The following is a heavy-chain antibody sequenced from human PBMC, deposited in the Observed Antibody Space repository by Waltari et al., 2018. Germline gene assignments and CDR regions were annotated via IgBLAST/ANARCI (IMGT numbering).Heavy chain of an antibody. V-gene: IGHV4-30-2*01. CDR1: GGSISSGGYS. Sequence: QLQLQESGSGLVKPSQTLSLTCAVSGGSISSGGYSWSWIRQPPGKGLEWIGYIYHSGRTYYNPSLKSRVTISVDRSKNQFSLKLSSVTAADTAVYYCARGLGYCSSTSCSGYFDYWGQGTLVTVSS. CDR2: IYHSGRT. J-gene: IGHJ4*02. D-gene: IGHD2-2*01. CDR3: ARGLGYCSSTSCSGYFDY.